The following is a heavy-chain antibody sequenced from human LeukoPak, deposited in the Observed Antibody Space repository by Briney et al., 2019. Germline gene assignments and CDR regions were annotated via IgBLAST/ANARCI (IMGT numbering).Heavy chain of an antibody. CDR1: GYRFKSYN. CDR3: ARGDYGDNVEGVRLDP. V-gene: IGHV1-2*02. Sequence: ASVKASCQASGYRFKSYNIHWLRQAPGQGLEWLGWINPNNGGTKYAQKFQGRVTMTTDTSINTAYMEVSGLRSDDAAVFYCARGDYGDNVEGVRLDPWGQGTLVTVSS. CDR2: INPNNGGT. J-gene: IGHJ5*02. D-gene: IGHD2-21*02.